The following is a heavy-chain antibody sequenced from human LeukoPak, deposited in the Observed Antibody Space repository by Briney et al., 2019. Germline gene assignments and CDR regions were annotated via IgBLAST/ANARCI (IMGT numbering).Heavy chain of an antibody. CDR2: IIPIFGTA. Sequence: SVKVSCKASGYTFTGYYMHWVRQAAGQGLEWMGGIIPIFGTAKYAQKFQGRVTITADESTSTAYMELSSLRSEDTAVYYCATTYYYDRWGRAFDIWGQGTMVTVSS. D-gene: IGHD3-22*01. V-gene: IGHV1-69*13. J-gene: IGHJ3*02. CDR3: ATTYYYDRWGRAFDI. CDR1: GYTFTGYY.